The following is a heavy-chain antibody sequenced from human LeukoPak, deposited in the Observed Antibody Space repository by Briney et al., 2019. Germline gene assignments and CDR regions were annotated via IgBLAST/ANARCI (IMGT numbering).Heavy chain of an antibody. J-gene: IGHJ4*02. D-gene: IGHD4-11*01. Sequence: GGSLRLSCAASGFTVSSNYMSWVRQAPGKGLEWVSVIYSGGSTYYADSVKGRFTISRDNSKNTLYLQMNSLRAEDTAVYYCASFNVRDSNCDDYWGQGTLVTVSS. CDR2: IYSGGST. V-gene: IGHV3-53*01. CDR3: ASFNVRDSNCDDY. CDR1: GFTVSSNY.